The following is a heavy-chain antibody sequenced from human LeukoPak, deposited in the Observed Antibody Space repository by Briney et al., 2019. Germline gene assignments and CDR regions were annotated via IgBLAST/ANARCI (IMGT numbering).Heavy chain of an antibody. CDR2: IYYSGST. V-gene: IGHV4-59*01. J-gene: IGHJ3*02. CDR1: GGSISSYY. CDR3: ARDQSGSSGYYDNDAFDI. Sequence: SETLSLTCTVSGGSISSYYWSWIRQPPGKGLERIGYIYYSGSTNYNPSLKSRVTISVDTSKNQFSLKLSSVTAADTAVYYCARDQSGSSGYYDNDAFDIWGQGTMVTVSS. D-gene: IGHD3-22*01.